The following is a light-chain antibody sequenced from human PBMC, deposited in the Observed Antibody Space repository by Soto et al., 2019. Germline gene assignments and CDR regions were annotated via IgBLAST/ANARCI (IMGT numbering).Light chain of an antibody. CDR3: SSYAGSNTLV. Sequence: QSALTQPPSASGSPGQSVTISCAGSGSDIAVYDFVSWYQQHPGTAPKLIIYEVTKRPSGVPDRFSGSKSASTASLTVSRLQAEDEADYYCSSYAGSNTLVFGGGTKLTVL. J-gene: IGLJ2*01. V-gene: IGLV2-8*01. CDR1: GSDIAVYDF. CDR2: EVT.